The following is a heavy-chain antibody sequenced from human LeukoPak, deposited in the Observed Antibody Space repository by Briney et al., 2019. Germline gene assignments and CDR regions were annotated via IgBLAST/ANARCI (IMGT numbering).Heavy chain of an antibody. Sequence: GGSLRLSCAASGFTVSSNYMSWVRQAPGKGLEWVSVIYSGGSTYYADSVKGRFTISRDNSKNTPYLQMNSLRAEDTAVYYCAXXXXXXXVVVAATDAFDIWGQGTMVTVSS. D-gene: IGHD2-15*01. J-gene: IGHJ3*02. CDR3: AXXXXXXXVVVAATDAFDI. CDR2: IYSGGST. V-gene: IGHV3-66*01. CDR1: GFTVSSNY.